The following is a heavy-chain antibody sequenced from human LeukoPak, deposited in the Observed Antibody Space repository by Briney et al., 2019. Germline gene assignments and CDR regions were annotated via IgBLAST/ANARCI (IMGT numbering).Heavy chain of an antibody. CDR1: GFTFSDYA. CDR2: ISDSGGST. Sequence: GGSLRLSCVASGFTFSDYAMSWVRQAPGKGLEWVSGISDSGGSTYYADSVKGRCTISRDNSKNTVSLQMNNLRAEDTAVYFCARHDSFIPYWGQGTLVAVTS. V-gene: IGHV3-23*01. D-gene: IGHD3-16*02. CDR3: ARHDSFIPY. J-gene: IGHJ4*02.